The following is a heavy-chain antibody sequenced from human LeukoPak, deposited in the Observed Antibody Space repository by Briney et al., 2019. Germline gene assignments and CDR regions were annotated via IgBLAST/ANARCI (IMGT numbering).Heavy chain of an antibody. J-gene: IGHJ3*02. Sequence: PGGSLRLSCAASGFTFSTYAMSWVRQAPGKGLEWVSGLSGSGGNTYYADSVKGRFTISRDNSKNTMYLQMNSLRAEDTAIYYCAKDPSSSWYVNAFDIWGQGTVVTVSS. D-gene: IGHD6-13*01. CDR2: LSGSGGNT. V-gene: IGHV3-23*01. CDR1: GFTFSTYA. CDR3: AKDPSSSWYVNAFDI.